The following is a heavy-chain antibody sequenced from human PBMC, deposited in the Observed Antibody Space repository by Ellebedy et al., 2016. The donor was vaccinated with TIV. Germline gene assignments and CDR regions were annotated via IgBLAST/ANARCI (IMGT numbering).Heavy chain of an antibody. CDR1: GFTFSSYA. V-gene: IGHV3-30*04. CDR3: ARTLPLYCSSTSCYEMGVYYYYYGMDV. CDR2: ISYDGSNK. J-gene: IGHJ6*02. Sequence: GESLKISXAASGFTFSSYAMHWVRQAPGKGLEWVAVISYDGSNKYYADSVKGRFTISRDNSKNTLYLQMNSLRAEDTAVYYCARTLPLYCSSTSCYEMGVYYYYYGMDVWGQGTTVTVSS. D-gene: IGHD2-2*01.